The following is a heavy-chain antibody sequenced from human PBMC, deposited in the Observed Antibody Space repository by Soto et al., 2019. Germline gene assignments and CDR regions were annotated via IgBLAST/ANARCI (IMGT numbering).Heavy chain of an antibody. CDR1: GFTFSSYA. V-gene: IGHV3-23*01. Sequence: EVQLLESGGGLVQPGGSLRLSCAASGFTFSSYAMSWVRQAPGKGLEWVSAISGSGGSTYYADSVKGRFTISRDNSKNTRYLQMNSLRAEDTAVYYCAKGPMGWLVPYYFDYWGQGTLVTVSS. J-gene: IGHJ4*02. CDR2: ISGSGGST. CDR3: AKGPMGWLVPYYFDY. D-gene: IGHD6-19*01.